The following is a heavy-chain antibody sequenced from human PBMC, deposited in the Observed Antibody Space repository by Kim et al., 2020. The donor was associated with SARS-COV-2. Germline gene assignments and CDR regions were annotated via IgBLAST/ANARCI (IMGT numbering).Heavy chain of an antibody. CDR3: ARSPDYYDSSGYYNPRNWYFDL. Sequence: SETLSLTCTVSGGSISSYYWSWIRQPPGKGLEWIGYIYYSGSTNYNPSLKSRVTISVDTSKNQFSLKLSSVTAADTAVYYCARSPDYYDSSGYYNPRNWYFDLWGRGTLVTVSS. V-gene: IGHV4-59*13. CDR1: GGSISSYY. D-gene: IGHD3-22*01. J-gene: IGHJ2*01. CDR2: IYYSGST.